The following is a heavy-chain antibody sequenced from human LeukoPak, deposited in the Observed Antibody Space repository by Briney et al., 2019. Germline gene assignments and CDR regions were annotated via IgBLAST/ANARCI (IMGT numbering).Heavy chain of an antibody. J-gene: IGHJ4*02. CDR3: ARASSGWYGY. V-gene: IGHV3-64*01. CDR2: ISSNGGST. Sequence: PGGSLRLSCVVSGFTFSSYAMHWVRQAPGKGLEYVSAISSNGGSTYYANPVKGRFTISRDNSKNTLCLQMGSLRVEDMAVYYCARASSGWYGYWGQGTLVTVSS. D-gene: IGHD6-19*01. CDR1: GFTFSSYA.